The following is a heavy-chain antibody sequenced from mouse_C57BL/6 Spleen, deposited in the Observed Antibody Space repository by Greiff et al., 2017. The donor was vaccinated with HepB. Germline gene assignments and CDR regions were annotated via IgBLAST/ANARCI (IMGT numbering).Heavy chain of an antibody. CDR2: ISSGSSTI. J-gene: IGHJ4*01. Sequence: EVKLVESGGGLVKPGGSLKLSCAASGFTFSDYGMHWVRQAPEKGLEWVAYISSGSSTIYYADTVKGRFTISRDNAKNTLFLQMTSLRSEDTAMYYCARELGRDYYAMDYWGQGTSVTVSS. V-gene: IGHV5-17*01. CDR3: ARELGRDYYAMDY. D-gene: IGHD4-1*01. CDR1: GFTFSDYG.